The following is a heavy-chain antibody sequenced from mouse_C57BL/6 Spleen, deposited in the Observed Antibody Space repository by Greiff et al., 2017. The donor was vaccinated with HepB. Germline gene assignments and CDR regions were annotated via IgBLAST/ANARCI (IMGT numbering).Heavy chain of an antibody. CDR3: TTGLRGAY. Sequence: EVKLMESGAELVRPGASVKLSCTASGFNIKDDYMHWVKQRPEQGLEWIGWIDPENGDTEYASKFQGKATITADTSSNTAYLQLSSLTSEDTAVYYCTTGLRGAYWGQGTLVTVSA. V-gene: IGHV14-4*01. J-gene: IGHJ3*01. CDR1: GFNIKDDY. CDR2: IDPENGDT. D-gene: IGHD2-4*01.